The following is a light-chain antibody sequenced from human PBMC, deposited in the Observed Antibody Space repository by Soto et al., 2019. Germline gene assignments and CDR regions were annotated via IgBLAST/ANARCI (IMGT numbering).Light chain of an antibody. CDR2: EVS. CDR3: SSYTDRKNLV. J-gene: IGLJ1*01. V-gene: IGLV2-14*01. Sequence: QSALTQPASVSGSPGQSITISCTGTSSDVGGYNSVSWYQQHPGKAPKLMIYEVSNRPSGVSNRFSASKSGNTASLTVSALQAEDEADYYCSSYTDRKNLVFGTGTKVTVL. CDR1: SSDVGGYNS.